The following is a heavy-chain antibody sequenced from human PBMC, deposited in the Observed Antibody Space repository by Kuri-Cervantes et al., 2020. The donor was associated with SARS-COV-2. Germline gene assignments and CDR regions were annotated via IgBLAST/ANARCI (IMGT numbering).Heavy chain of an antibody. Sequence: SQTLSLTCAVYGGSFSGYYWSWIRQPPGKGLEWIGEINHSGSTNYNPSLKSRVTMSVDSSKNQFSLQLSSVTAADTAVYYCARGGGITMVRGVIIDYWGQGTLVTVSS. V-gene: IGHV4-34*01. CDR3: ARGGGITMVRGVIIDY. CDR1: GGSFSGYY. D-gene: IGHD3-10*01. CDR2: INHSGST. J-gene: IGHJ4*02.